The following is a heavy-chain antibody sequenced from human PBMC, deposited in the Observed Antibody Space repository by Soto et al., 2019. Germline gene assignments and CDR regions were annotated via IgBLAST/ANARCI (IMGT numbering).Heavy chain of an antibody. V-gene: IGHV4-30-2*01. CDR2: IYHSGST. CDR1: GGSISSGGYS. Sequence: SETLSLTCAVSGGSISSGGYSWSWIRQPPGKGLEWIGYIYHSGSTYYNPSLKSRVTISVDTSKNQFSLKLSSVTAADTAVYYCARGLARGYYYGSGTYYYYGMDVWGQGTTVTVSS. J-gene: IGHJ6*02. CDR3: ARGLARGYYYGSGTYYYYGMDV. D-gene: IGHD3-10*01.